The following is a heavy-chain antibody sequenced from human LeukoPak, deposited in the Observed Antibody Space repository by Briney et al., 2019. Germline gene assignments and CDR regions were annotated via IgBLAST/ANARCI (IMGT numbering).Heavy chain of an antibody. CDR2: ISWNSGSI. Sequence: GRSLRLSCAASGFTFDDYAMHWVRQAPGKGLEWVSGISWNSGSIGYADSVKGRFTISRDNAKNSLYLQMNSLRAEDTASYYCAKDGGYQSYYYYGMDVWGQGTTVTVSS. CDR3: AKDGGYQSYYYYGMDV. J-gene: IGHJ6*02. V-gene: IGHV3-9*01. CDR1: GFTFDDYA. D-gene: IGHD3-22*01.